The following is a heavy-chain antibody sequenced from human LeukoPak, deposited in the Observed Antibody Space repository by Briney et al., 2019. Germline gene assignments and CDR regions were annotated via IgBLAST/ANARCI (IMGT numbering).Heavy chain of an antibody. V-gene: IGHV3-23*01. Sequence: QSGGSLRLSCAASGLTFSSYAMSWVRQPPGKGLEWVSAISGRGGSTYYADSVKGRFTISRDNSKNTLFLQMNSLRAEDTAVYYCAKGVYYYDRLGGEYFLHWGQGTLVTASS. CDR1: GLTFSSYA. CDR2: ISGRGGST. D-gene: IGHD3-22*01. CDR3: AKGVYYYDRLGGEYFLH. J-gene: IGHJ1*01.